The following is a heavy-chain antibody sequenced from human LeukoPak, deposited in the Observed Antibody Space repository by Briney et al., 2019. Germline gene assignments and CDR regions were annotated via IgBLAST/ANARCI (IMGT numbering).Heavy chain of an antibody. CDR3: ARVTSGEFADY. D-gene: IGHD3-10*01. V-gene: IGHV4-31*03. CDR2: IYYSGIT. CDR1: GGSISIGGYY. J-gene: IGHJ4*02. Sequence: PSQTLSLTCTVSGGSISIGGYYWSWIRQHPGKGLEWIGYIYYSGITYYNPSLKSRVIISVDTSKNQFSLYLSSVTAADTAVYYCARVTSGEFADYWGQGTLVTVPS.